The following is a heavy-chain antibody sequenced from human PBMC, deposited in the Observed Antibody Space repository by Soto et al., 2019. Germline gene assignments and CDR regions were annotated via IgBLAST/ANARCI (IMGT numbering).Heavy chain of an antibody. CDR2: IIPILGIA. J-gene: IGHJ4*02. V-gene: IGHV1-69*02. D-gene: IGHD5-18*01. CDR3: ASGERVTSY. Sequence: QVQLVQSGAEVKKPGSSVKVSCKASGGTFSSYTISWVRQAPGQGLEWMGRIIPILGIANYAQKFQGRVTSTADKSTSTAYMELSSLRSEDRGVYYCASGERVTSYWGQGTLVTVSS. CDR1: GGTFSSYT.